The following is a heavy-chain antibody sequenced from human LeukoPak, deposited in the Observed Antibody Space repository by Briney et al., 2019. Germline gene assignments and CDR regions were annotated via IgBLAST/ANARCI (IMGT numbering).Heavy chain of an antibody. V-gene: IGHV3-30*04. Sequence: GGSLRLSCAASGFTFSSYAMHWVRQAPGKGLEWVAVISYDGSNKYYADSVKGRFTISRDNSKNTLYLQMNSLRAEDTAVYYCARCPKYSSRTQRNYYMDVWGKGTTVTVSS. CDR1: GFTFSSYA. CDR2: ISYDGSNK. CDR3: ARCPKYSSRTQRNYYMDV. J-gene: IGHJ6*03. D-gene: IGHD6-13*01.